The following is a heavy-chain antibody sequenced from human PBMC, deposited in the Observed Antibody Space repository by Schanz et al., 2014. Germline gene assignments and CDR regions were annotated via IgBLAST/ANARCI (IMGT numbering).Heavy chain of an antibody. CDR2: IYYSGST. V-gene: IGHV4-30-2*01. Sequence: QLQLQESGSGLVKPSQTLSLTCAVSGGSISRGFYSWNWIRQPPGRGLEWIGCIYYSGSTYYNPSLKTRSPISIDRPKNQFPLGLTSVPAADTAVYYCAREDRYYHGLDVWGQGTTVTVS. CDR1: GGSISRGFYS. CDR3: AREDRYYHGLDV. J-gene: IGHJ6*02.